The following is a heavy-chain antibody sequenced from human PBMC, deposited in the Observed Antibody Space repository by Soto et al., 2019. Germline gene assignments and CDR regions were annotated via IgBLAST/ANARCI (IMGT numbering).Heavy chain of an antibody. D-gene: IGHD4-17*01. J-gene: IGHJ3*02. CDR2: IKGGTGNT. CDR1: GYNFTNCA. V-gene: IGHV1-3*01. Sequence: QVQLLQSAAELKMPGASLNLSCKTSGYNFTNCAVHWLRQAPGQRLEWLGWIKGGTGNTRFSELFQDRFTLTRDTSASTVYMELTGLKSEDTAIYYCARGAGRSPVTRAFDIWGKGTVVTVSS. CDR3: ARGAGRSPVTRAFDI.